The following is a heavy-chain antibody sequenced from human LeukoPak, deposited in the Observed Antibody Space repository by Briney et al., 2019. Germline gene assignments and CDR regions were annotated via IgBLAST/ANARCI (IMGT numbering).Heavy chain of an antibody. V-gene: IGHV3-15*01. D-gene: IGHD6-13*01. CDR3: TTDFNGVEQQLVPSAEYFQH. J-gene: IGHJ1*01. CDR2: IKSKTDGGTT. CDR1: GFTFSNAW. Sequence: GGSLRLSCAASGFTFSNAWMSWVRQAPGKGLEWVGRIKSKTDGGTTDYAAPVKGRFTISRDDSKNTLYLQMNSLKTEDTAVYYCTTDFNGVEQQLVPSAEYFQHWGQGTLVTVSS.